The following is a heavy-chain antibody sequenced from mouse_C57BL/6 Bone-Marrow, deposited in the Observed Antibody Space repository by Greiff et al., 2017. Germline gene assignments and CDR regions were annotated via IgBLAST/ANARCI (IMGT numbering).Heavy chain of an antibody. CDR1: GYSFTGYY. Sequence: EVQLQQSGPELVKPGASVKISCKASGYSFTGYYMNWVKQSPEKSLEWIGEINPSTGGTTYNQKFKAKATLTVDKSSSTAYMQLKSLTSEDSAVYYCARSGSSGYGYWGQGTTLTVSS. J-gene: IGHJ2*01. CDR2: INPSTGGT. D-gene: IGHD3-2*02. V-gene: IGHV1-42*01. CDR3: ARSGSSGYGY.